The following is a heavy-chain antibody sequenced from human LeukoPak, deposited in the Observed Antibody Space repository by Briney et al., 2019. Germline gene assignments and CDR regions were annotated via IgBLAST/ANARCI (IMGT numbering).Heavy chain of an antibody. Sequence: PGGSLRLSCAASGFTFSDYYMSWIRQALGKGLEWVSTIKGTGLTTYYADSVKGRFTISRDNAKNSLFLQMSSLRADDTAIYYCARAGELRYMDVWGKGTAVTVSS. CDR3: ARAGELRYMDV. D-gene: IGHD3-16*01. CDR1: GFTFSDYY. V-gene: IGHV3-11*04. J-gene: IGHJ6*03. CDR2: IKGTGLTT.